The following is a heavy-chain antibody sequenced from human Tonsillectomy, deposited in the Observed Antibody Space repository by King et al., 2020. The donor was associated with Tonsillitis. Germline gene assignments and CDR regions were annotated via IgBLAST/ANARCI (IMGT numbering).Heavy chain of an antibody. CDR3: AKDRTPLSNRPKDTFGGVIVPRWFAP. Sequence: EVQLVESGGGLVQPGGSLRLSCAASGFTFSSYAMSWVRQAPGKGLEWVSAISGSGGTTYYADSVKGRFTISRDNSKNTLYLQMNSLRAEDTAVYYCAKDRTPLSNRPKDTFGGVIVPRWFAPWGQGTLVTVSS. CDR1: GFTFSSYA. J-gene: IGHJ5*02. CDR2: ISGSGGTT. V-gene: IGHV3-23*04. D-gene: IGHD3-16*02.